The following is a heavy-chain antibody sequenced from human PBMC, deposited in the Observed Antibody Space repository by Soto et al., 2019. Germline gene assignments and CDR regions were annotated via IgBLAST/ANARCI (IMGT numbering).Heavy chain of an antibody. D-gene: IGHD3-9*01. CDR1: GFTFSSSA. V-gene: IGHV1-58*01. Sequence: GASVKVSCKASGFTFSSSAVQWVRQARGQRLEWIGKIVVGSGNTNYAQKLQERVTITRDMSTSTAYMELSSLRSEDTAFYYCAAFDPGPMGFDPWGQGTLVTVS. CDR2: IVVGSGNT. J-gene: IGHJ5*02. CDR3: AAFDPGPMGFDP.